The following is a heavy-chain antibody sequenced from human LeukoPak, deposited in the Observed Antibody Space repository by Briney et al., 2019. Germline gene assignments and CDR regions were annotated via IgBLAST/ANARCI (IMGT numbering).Heavy chain of an antibody. V-gene: IGHV4-59*12. CDR1: GGSISSYY. Sequence: SETLSLTCTVSGGSISSYYWSWIRQPPGKGLEWIGYIYYSGSTNYNPSLKSRVTMSVDTSKNQFSLKLSSVTAADTAEYYCAREDPTDNIVVVPAALGGIWFDPWGQGTLVTVSS. CDR2: IYYSGST. CDR3: AREDPTDNIVVVPAALGGIWFDP. D-gene: IGHD2-2*01. J-gene: IGHJ5*02.